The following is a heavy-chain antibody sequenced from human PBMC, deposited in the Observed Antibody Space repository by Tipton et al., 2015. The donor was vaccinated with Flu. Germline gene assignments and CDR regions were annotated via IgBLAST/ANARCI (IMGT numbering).Heavy chain of an antibody. CDR3: AREWGDAFDI. CDR2: IYYSGSI. D-gene: IGHD3-16*01. J-gene: IGHJ3*02. CDR1: GGSISSHY. V-gene: IGHV4-59*11. Sequence: GLVKPSETLSLTCTVSGGSISSHYWSWIRQPPGKGLEWIGYIYYSGSISYNPSLKSRVAISVDTSKNQFSLKLSPVTAADTAVYYCAREWGDAFDIWGQGTMVTVSS.